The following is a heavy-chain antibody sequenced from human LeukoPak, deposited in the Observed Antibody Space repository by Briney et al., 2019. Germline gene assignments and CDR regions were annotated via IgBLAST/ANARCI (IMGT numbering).Heavy chain of an antibody. J-gene: IGHJ3*02. Sequence: ASVKVSCKASGYAFTNYQMHWVRQAPGQGLEWMGMIHPSGGTTIYAQKFQGRVIMTREMSTSTVHMELSSLRSEDTAMYYCAGPVDIVATIGSDAFDMWGPGTMVTVSS. CDR1: GYAFTNYQ. V-gene: IGHV1-46*01. D-gene: IGHD5-12*01. CDR2: IHPSGGTT. CDR3: AGPVDIVATIGSDAFDM.